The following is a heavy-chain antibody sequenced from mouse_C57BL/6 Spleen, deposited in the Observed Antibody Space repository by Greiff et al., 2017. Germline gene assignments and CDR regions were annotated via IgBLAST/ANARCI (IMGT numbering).Heavy chain of an antibody. D-gene: IGHD2-3*01. Sequence: VKLQQPGAELVRPGSSVKLSCKASGYTFTSYWMHWVKQRPIQGLEWIGNIDPSDSETHYNQKFKDKATLTVDKSSSTAYMQLSSLTSEDSAVYYCAKPDGYTGYFDVWGTGTTVTVSS. CDR2: IDPSDSET. J-gene: IGHJ1*03. CDR3: AKPDGYTGYFDV. V-gene: IGHV1-52*01. CDR1: GYTFTSYW.